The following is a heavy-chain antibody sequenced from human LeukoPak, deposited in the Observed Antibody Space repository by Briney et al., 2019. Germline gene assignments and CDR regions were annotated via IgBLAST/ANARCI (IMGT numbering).Heavy chain of an antibody. CDR3: ARGELQYSSGRYAVRVLDY. D-gene: IGHD6-19*01. CDR1: GGSFSGYY. V-gene: IGHV4-34*01. Sequence: SETLSLTCAVCGGSFSGYYWSWIRQPPGKGLEWIGEINHSGSTNYNPSLKSRVIISVDTSKNQFSLKVTSVTAADTAVYYCARGELQYSSGRYAVRVLDYWGQGTLVTVSS. J-gene: IGHJ4*02. CDR2: INHSGST.